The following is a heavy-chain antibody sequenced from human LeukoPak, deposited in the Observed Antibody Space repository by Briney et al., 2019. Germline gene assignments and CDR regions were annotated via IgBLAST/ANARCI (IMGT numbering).Heavy chain of an antibody. CDR3: VAKDPFGMTWES. V-gene: IGHV3-13*01. CDR2: IGAAGDT. CDR1: GSIISRYD. J-gene: IGHJ4*02. D-gene: IGHD3-16*01. Sequence: PGGSLRLSCAASGSIISRYDMHWVRPATGKGLEWVSVIGAAGDTYYSGSVKGRFTISRGNAKNSVYLQMNGLRAGDTAVYYCVAKDPFGMTWESWGQGTLVTVSS.